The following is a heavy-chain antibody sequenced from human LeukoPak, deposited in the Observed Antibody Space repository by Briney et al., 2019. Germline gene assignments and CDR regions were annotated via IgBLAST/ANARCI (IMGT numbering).Heavy chain of an antibody. CDR2: IYYSGST. V-gene: IGHV4-39*02. D-gene: IGHD6-13*01. CDR1: GGSISCSSYF. Sequence: SETLSLTCTVSGGSISCSSYFWGWIRQPPGKGLEWIGNIYYSGSTYYNPSLKSRVTISVDTSKNQFSLKLSSVTAADTAVYYCARDYQQLGYFDYWGQGTLVTVSS. J-gene: IGHJ4*02. CDR3: ARDYQQLGYFDY.